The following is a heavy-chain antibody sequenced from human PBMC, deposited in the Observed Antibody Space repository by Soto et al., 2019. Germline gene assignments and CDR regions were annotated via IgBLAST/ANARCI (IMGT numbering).Heavy chain of an antibody. Sequence: QVQLVQSGAEVKKPGASVKVSCRASGYTFTSYGMNWVRQAPGRGLEWMGWISPGNGNTKYSQKFQGRVTIERATSASTAYMELSGLRSEDTAVYYCARGGYFDSSNYLAYWGLGTLVTVSS. CDR3: ARGGYFDSSNYLAY. CDR2: ISPGNGNT. CDR1: GYTFTSYG. D-gene: IGHD3-22*01. J-gene: IGHJ4*02. V-gene: IGHV1-3*01.